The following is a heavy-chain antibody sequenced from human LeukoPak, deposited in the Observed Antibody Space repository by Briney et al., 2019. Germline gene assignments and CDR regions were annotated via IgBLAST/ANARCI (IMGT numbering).Heavy chain of an antibody. CDR1: GYTFTAYS. CDR3: AIRIVTAAPGS. V-gene: IGHV1-2*02. CDR2: INPNSAGT. D-gene: IGHD2-21*02. J-gene: IGHJ5*02. Sequence: ASAKVSCKTSGYTFTAYSIHWVRQAPGQGLEWMGWINPNSAGTNYAQSFQGRVTMTRDTSISTGYMELSNLTSDDTAVYYCAIRIVTAAPGSWGQGTLVTVSS.